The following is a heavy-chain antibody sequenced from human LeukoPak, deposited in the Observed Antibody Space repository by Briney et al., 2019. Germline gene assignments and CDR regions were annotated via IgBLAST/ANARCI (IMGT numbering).Heavy chain of an antibody. V-gene: IGHV3-30*02. CDR3: AKVGQPWSIWDYFDY. J-gene: IGHJ4*02. CDR2: IRYDGGNK. Sequence: QPGGSLRLSCAASGFTFSSYGMHWVRQAPGKRLEWVTFIRYDGGNKYYADSVKGRFTISRDNSKTTLYLRMNSLRAGDTAVYYCAKVGQPWSIWDYFDYWGQGTLVTVSS. D-gene: IGHD3-16*01. CDR1: GFTFSSYG.